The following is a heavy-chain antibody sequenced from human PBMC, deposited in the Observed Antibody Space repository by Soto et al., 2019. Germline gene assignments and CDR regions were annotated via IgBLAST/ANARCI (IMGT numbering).Heavy chain of an antibody. D-gene: IGHD2-2*01. CDR3: ARSTSLARFNWFDP. CDR1: GYTFTSYA. Sequence: ASVKVSCKASGYTFTSYAMHWVRQAPGQRLEWMGWINAGNGNTKYSQKFQGRVTITRDTSASTAYMELSSLRSEDTAVYYCARSTSLARFNWFDPWGQGTQVTVSS. V-gene: IGHV1-3*01. J-gene: IGHJ5*02. CDR2: INAGNGNT.